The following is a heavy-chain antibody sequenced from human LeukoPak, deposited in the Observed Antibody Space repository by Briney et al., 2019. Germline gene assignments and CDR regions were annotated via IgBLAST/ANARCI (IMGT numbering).Heavy chain of an antibody. CDR2: INHSGST. J-gene: IGHJ4*02. CDR1: GGSFSGHY. CDR3: ASGYQLPYY. V-gene: IGHV4-34*01. D-gene: IGHD2-2*01. Sequence: PSETLSLTCAVYGGSFSGHYWSWIRQPPGKGLEWIGEINHSGSTNYNPSLKSRVTISVDTSKNQFSLKLSSVTAADTAVYYCASGYQLPYYWGQGTLVTVSS.